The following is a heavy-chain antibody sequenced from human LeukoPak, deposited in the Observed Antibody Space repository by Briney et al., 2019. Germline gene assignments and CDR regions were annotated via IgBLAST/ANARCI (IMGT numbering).Heavy chain of an antibody. Sequence: GGSLRLSCAASGFTVSSNYMSWVRQAPGKGLEWVSVIYSDGNTYYADSVKGRSTISRDNSKNTVYLQMNSLRAEDTAVYYCARSGSGWFDYWGQGTLVTVSS. CDR1: GFTVSSNY. D-gene: IGHD6-19*01. J-gene: IGHJ4*02. CDR2: IYSDGNT. CDR3: ARSGSGWFDY. V-gene: IGHV3-53*01.